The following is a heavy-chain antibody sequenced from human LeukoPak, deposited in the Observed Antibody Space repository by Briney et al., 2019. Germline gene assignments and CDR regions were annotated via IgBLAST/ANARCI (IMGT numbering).Heavy chain of an antibody. CDR3: AREPLGYCSSTSCSHIGELGFDP. J-gene: IGHJ5*02. CDR1: GYTFTNYG. Sequence: ASVKVSCKASGYTFTNYGISWVRQAPGQGLEWMGWISAYNGNKNYAHKLQGRVTMTTDTSTSTAYMELRSLRSDDTAVYYCAREPLGYCSSTSCSHIGELGFDPWGQGTLVTVSS. V-gene: IGHV1-18*01. CDR2: ISAYNGNK. D-gene: IGHD2-2*01.